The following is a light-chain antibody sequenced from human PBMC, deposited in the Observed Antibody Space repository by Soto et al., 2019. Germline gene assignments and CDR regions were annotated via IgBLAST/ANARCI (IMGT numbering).Light chain of an antibody. J-gene: IGKJ5*01. CDR1: QSISSY. CDR2: AAS. CDR3: QQSYGTPIT. Sequence: DIQMTQSPSYVSASLGDRVTITCRASQSISSYLNWYQQKPGKPPDLLIYAASSLQSEVPSRFSGSGSGTDFTLTITSLQPEDFATYYCQQSYGTPITFGQGTRLEIK. V-gene: IGKV1-39*01.